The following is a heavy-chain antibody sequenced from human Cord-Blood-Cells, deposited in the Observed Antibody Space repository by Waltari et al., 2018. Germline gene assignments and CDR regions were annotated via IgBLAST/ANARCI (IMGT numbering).Heavy chain of an antibody. Sequence: QLQLQESGPELVKPSETLSLTCTVSGGSISSSSYYWGWIRQPPGKGLEWIGSIYYSGSTYYNPSLKSRVTISVDTSKNQFSLKLSSVTAADTAVYYCARQRRVVVAATPDAFDIWGQGTMVTVSS. CDR2: IYYSGST. D-gene: IGHD2-15*01. J-gene: IGHJ3*02. V-gene: IGHV4-39*01. CDR3: ARQRRVVVAATPDAFDI. CDR1: GGSISSSSYY.